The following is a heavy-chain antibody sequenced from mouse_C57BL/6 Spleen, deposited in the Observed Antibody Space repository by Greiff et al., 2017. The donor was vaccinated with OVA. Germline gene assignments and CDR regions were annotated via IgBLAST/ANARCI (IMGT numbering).Heavy chain of an antibody. J-gene: IGHJ4*01. CDR2: IHPNRGST. Sequence: VQLQQPGAELVKPGASVKLSCKASGYTFTSYWMHWVKQRPGQGLEWIGMIHPNRGSTNYNEKFKSKATLTVDKSSSTAYMQLSSLTSEDSAVYYCARSDRGLYAMDYWGQGTSVTVSS. V-gene: IGHV1-64*01. CDR3: ARSDRGLYAMDY. CDR1: GYTFTSYW.